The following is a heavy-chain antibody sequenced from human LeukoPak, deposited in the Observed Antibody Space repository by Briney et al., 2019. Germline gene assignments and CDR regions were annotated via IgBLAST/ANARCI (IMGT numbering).Heavy chain of an antibody. J-gene: IGHJ5*02. D-gene: IGHD3-9*01. CDR2: IYYSGST. CDR3: ARGFYDILTGQQNWFDP. CDR1: GGSISSYY. Sequence: SETLSLTCTVSGGSISSYYWSWIRQPPGKGLEWIGYIYYSGSTNYNPSLKSRVTISVDTSKNQFSLKLSSVTAADTAVYYCARGFYDILTGQQNWFDPWGQGTLVTVSS. V-gene: IGHV4-59*01.